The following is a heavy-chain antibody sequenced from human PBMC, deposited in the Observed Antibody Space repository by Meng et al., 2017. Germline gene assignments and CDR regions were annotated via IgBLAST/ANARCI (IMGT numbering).Heavy chain of an antibody. CDR2: ITGVGVTT. D-gene: IGHD1-26*01. CDR1: RSKFRNCH. V-gene: IGHV3-23*04. J-gene: IGHJ4*02. Sequence: VLLVVSWGALGYPGRSLGLSGGDTRSKFRNCHVHWVRQASAKGLEWVSTITGVGVTTYYADSVKGRFTISRDNSKNTLYLQMNSLRAEDTAIYYCATQPRVGSYWGRGTLVTVSS. CDR3: ATQPRVGSY.